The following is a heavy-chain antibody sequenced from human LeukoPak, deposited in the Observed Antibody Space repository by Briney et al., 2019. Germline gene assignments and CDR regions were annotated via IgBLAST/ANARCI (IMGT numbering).Heavy chain of an antibody. J-gene: IGHJ4*02. CDR3: ARVGTGDRSLDS. V-gene: IGHV4-59*01. Sequence: SETLSLTCTVSGGSINDASWNWIRQPPGQGLEWIGYIYHSGGTNYNPSLKSRVSISLDTSKNQFSLKLSSVTAADTAVYYCARVGTGDRSLDSWGQGTLVTVSS. CDR2: IYHSGGT. D-gene: IGHD7-27*01. CDR1: GGSINDAS.